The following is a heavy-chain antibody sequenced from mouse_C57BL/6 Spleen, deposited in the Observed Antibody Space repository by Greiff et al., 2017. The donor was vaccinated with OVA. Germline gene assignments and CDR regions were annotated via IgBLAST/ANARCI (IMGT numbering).Heavy chain of an antibody. CDR2: IDPNSGGT. J-gene: IGHJ1*03. Sequence: GLEWIGRIDPNSGGTKYNEKFKSKATLTVDKPSSTAYMQLSSLTSEDSAVYYCARAGYYGSQYFDVWGTGTTVTVSS. D-gene: IGHD1-1*01. V-gene: IGHV1-72*01. CDR3: ARAGYYGSQYFDV.